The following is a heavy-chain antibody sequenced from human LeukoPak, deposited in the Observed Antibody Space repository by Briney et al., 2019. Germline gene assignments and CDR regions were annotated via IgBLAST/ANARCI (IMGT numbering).Heavy chain of an antibody. D-gene: IGHD4-11*01. V-gene: IGHV3-21*01. CDR1: GFTFSSYT. J-gene: IGHJ4*02. CDR2: ISTSSSYK. CDR3: ARDLEDYNNYGEMAI. Sequence: GGSLRLSCAVSGFTFSSYTMNWVRQAPGKGLEWVSTISTSSSYKYYADSVKGRFTISRDNAKNSLYLQMNSLRAEDTAVYYCARDLEDYNNYGEMAIWGQGTLITVAS.